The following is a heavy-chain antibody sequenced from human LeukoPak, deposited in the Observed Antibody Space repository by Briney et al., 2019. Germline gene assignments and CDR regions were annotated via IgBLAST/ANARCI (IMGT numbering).Heavy chain of an antibody. CDR1: GGSFSGYY. CDR3: ARGPLGYYDSSGYYYFDY. D-gene: IGHD3-22*01. J-gene: IGHJ4*02. V-gene: IGHV4-34*01. Sequence: SETLSLTCAVYGGSFSGYYWSGIRQPPGKGLEWIGEINQSGSTNYNPSLKSRVTISVDTSKKQFSLKLSSVTAADTAVYYCARGPLGYYDSSGYYYFDYWGQGTLVTVSS. CDR2: INQSGST.